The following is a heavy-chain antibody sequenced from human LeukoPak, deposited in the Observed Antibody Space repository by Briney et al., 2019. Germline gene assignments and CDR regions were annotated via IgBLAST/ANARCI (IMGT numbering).Heavy chain of an antibody. Sequence: SVKVSCKASGGTFSSYAISWVRQAPGQGLEWMGRIIPILGIANYAQKFQGRVTITADKSTSTAYMELSSLRSEDTAVYYCARDETMIVVGSFDHWGQGTLVTVSS. J-gene: IGHJ4*02. CDR3: ARDETMIVVGSFDH. CDR2: IIPILGIA. V-gene: IGHV1-69*04. CDR1: GGTFSSYA. D-gene: IGHD3-22*01.